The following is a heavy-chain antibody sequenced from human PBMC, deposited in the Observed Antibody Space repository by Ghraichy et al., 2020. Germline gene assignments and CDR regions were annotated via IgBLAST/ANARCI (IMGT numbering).Heavy chain of an antibody. V-gene: IGHV3-23*01. D-gene: IGHD5-18*01. CDR2: INAGGGP. Sequence: GGSLRLSCAASGFTFTTYAMSWVRQAPGKGLEWVSSINAGGGPYYADSVKGRFTISRDNSKNTVHLQLNSLRVEDTAFYYCAKDYSEIPSGTIFDSWSQGTLVTVSS. J-gene: IGHJ4*02. CDR1: GFTFTTYA. CDR3: AKDYSEIPSGTIFDS.